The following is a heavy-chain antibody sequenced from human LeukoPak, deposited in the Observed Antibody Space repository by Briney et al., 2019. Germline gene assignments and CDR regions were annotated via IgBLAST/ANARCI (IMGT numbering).Heavy chain of an antibody. CDR3: ARGNYVSGSPDY. D-gene: IGHD3-10*01. CDR2: ISSGGTYT. Sequence: GGSLRLSCAASGFTFSDYYMNWIRQAPGKGLEWVSYISSGGTYTNYADSVKGRFTISRDNAKNSLYLQMNSLRAEDAAVYYCARGNYVSGSPDYWGQGTLVTVSS. V-gene: IGHV3-11*06. CDR1: GFTFSDYY. J-gene: IGHJ4*02.